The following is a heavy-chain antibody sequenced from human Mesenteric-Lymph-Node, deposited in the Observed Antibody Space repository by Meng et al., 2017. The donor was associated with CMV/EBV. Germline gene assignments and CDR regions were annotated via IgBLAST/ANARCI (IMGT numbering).Heavy chain of an antibody. CDR1: GGSVSSDDDY. D-gene: IGHD3-3*01. CDR2: IYYTGDT. V-gene: IGHV4-39*01. J-gene: IGHJ4*02. Sequence: SGGSVSSDDDYWGWIRQPPGKGLEWIGNIYYTGDTSYNTSLKSRVTMSVETSKNQLSLKLSSVTAADTAVYYCARRTVFGVVVPFNYWGQGILVTVSS. CDR3: ARRTVFGVVVPFNY.